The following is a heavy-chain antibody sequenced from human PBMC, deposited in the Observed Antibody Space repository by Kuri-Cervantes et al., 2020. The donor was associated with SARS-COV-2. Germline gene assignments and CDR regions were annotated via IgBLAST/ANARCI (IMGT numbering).Heavy chain of an antibody. CDR1: GFNFSRTD. CDR2: ISHDGKNK. CDR3: AKDRVGAQDF. V-gene: IGHV3-30*18. Sequence: GGSLRLSCAASGFNFSRTDMHWVRQAPGKGLEWVAVISHDGKNKKCIASGKGRSTISRDNSQNTLYLHMKSLRSEDTAMYYCAKDRVGAQDFWGQGTLVTVSS. D-gene: IGHD4/OR15-4a*01. J-gene: IGHJ4*02.